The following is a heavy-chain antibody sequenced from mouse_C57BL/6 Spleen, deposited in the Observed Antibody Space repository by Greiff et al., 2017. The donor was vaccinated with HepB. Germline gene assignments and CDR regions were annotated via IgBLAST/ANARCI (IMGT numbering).Heavy chain of an antibody. CDR2: INPSSGYT. D-gene: IGHD2-1*01. V-gene: IGHV1-7*01. CDR3: ARCSTIYYGNLGY. Sequence: VQLQQSGAELAKPGASVKLSCKASGYTFTSYWMHWVKQRPGQGLEWIGYINPSSGYTKYNQKFKDKATLTADKSSSTAYMQLSSLTYEDSAVYYCARCSTIYYGNLGYWGQGTSVTVSS. CDR1: GYTFTSYW. J-gene: IGHJ4*01.